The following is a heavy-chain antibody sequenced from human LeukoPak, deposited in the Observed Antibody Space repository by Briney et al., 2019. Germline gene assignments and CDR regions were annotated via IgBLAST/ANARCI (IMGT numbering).Heavy chain of an antibody. D-gene: IGHD6-13*01. J-gene: IGHJ4*02. CDR1: GGSFSGYY. V-gene: IGHV4-34*01. Sequence: SETLSLTCAVYGGSFSGYYWSWIRQPPGKGLEWIGEINHSGSTNYNPSLKSRVTISVDTSKNQFSLKLSSVTAADTAVYYCARGHWAAAGTPHDYWGQGTLVTVSS. CDR3: ARGHWAAAGTPHDY. CDR2: INHSGST.